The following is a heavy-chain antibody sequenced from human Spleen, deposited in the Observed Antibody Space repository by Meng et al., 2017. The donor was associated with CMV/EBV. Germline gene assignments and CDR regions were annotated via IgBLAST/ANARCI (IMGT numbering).Heavy chain of an antibody. J-gene: IGHJ4*02. CDR1: GFSLNSSGVA. CDR2: IYWDDDK. Sequence: LTCPFSGFSLNSSGVAVGWIRQPPGKALDWLAVIYWDDDKRYSPSLKSRLTITEDTSKNQVVLTMTSMDPVDTATYYCAHSETLTFDYWGQGTLVTVSS. D-gene: IGHD4/OR15-4a*01. CDR3: AHSETLTFDY. V-gene: IGHV2-5*02.